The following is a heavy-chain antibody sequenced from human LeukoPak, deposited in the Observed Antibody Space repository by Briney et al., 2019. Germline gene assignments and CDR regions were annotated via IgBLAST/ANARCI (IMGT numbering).Heavy chain of an antibody. V-gene: IGHV3-74*03. CDR1: GFTFSTFW. J-gene: IGHJ4*02. CDR2: INSDGSST. CDR3: ARATFSSSGHSY. D-gene: IGHD6-13*01. Sequence: GGSLRLSCAASGFTFSTFWMYWVRQAPGKGLVWVSHINSDGSSTTYADSVKGRFTISRDNAKNTLYLQMNSLRAEDTGVYYCARATFSSSGHSYWGQGTLVTVSS.